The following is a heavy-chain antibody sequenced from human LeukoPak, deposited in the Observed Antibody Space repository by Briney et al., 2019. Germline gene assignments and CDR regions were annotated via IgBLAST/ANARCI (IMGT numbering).Heavy chain of an antibody. CDR1: GFTFDDYA. CDR2: ISWDGGST. V-gene: IGHV3-43D*04. D-gene: IGHD3-10*01. J-gene: IGHJ4*02. Sequence: PGGSLRLSCAASGFTFDDYAMHWVRQAPGKGLEWVSLISWDGGSTYYADSVKGRFTISRDNSKNSLYLQMNSLSAEDTALYYCAKDMYGSGSYGGIDYWGQGTLVTVSS. CDR3: AKDMYGSGSYGGIDY.